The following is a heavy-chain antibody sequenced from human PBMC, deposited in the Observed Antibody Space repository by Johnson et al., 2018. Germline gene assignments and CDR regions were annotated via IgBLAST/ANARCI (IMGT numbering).Heavy chain of an antibody. CDR1: GYTFTSYD. V-gene: IGHV1-8*01. Sequence: VQLVETGAEVKKPGASVKVSCKASGYTFTSYDINWVRQATGQGLEWMGWMNPNSGNTGNAQKFQGRVTMTRNTSISTACMERSSLRSEDTAVFYCARADVLTIIPDSFDIWGQGTLVTVSS. CDR2: MNPNSGNT. J-gene: IGHJ3*02. D-gene: IGHD3-22*01. CDR3: ARADVLTIIPDSFDI.